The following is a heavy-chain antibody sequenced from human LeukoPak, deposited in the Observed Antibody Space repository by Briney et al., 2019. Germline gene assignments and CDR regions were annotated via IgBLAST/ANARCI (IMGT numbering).Heavy chain of an antibody. J-gene: IGHJ4*02. CDR2: ISSGSDII. D-gene: IGHD4-23*01. CDR3: TRDTVVVN. CDR1: GFRFSGYS. Sequence: GGSLRLSCAASGFRFSGYSMNWVRQAPGKGLEWLSYISSGSDIIHYADSVKGRFTISRDNAKNSLYLQMNSLRVEDTAVYYCTRDTVVVNWGQGTLVTVSS. V-gene: IGHV3-48*04.